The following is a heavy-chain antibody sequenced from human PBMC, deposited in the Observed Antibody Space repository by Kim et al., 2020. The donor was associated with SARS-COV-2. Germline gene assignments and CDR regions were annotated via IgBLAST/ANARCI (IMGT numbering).Heavy chain of an antibody. CDR3: ARHSTSYDILTGYPRPGHFDY. D-gene: IGHD3-9*01. CDR2: IYYSGST. V-gene: IGHV4-59*08. Sequence: SETLSLTCTVSGGSISTYYWTWIRQPPGKRLEWIGYIYYSGSTNYNPSLRSRVTISVDTSKNQFSLKLSSVTAADTAVYYCARHSTSYDILTGYPRPGHFDYWGQGTLVTVSS. J-gene: IGHJ4*02. CDR1: GGSISTYY.